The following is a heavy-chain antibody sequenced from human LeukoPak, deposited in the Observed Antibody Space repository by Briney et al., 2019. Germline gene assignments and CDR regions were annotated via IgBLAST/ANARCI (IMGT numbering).Heavy chain of an antibody. J-gene: IGHJ5*02. D-gene: IGHD6-13*01. Sequence: GASVKVSCKASGYTFTSYAISWVRQAPGQGPEWMGGIIPIFGTANYAQKFQGRVTITADESTSTAYMELSSLRSEDTAVYYCARDRSPYSSSWSKFDPWGQGTLVTVSS. V-gene: IGHV1-69*13. CDR1: GYTFTSYA. CDR2: IIPIFGTA. CDR3: ARDRSPYSSSWSKFDP.